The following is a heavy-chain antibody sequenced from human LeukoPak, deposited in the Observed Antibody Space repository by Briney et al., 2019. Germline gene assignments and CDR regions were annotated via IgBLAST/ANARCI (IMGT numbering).Heavy chain of an antibody. J-gene: IGHJ5*02. D-gene: IGHD2-21*01. Sequence: ASVKVSCKTSGYSFTDYYMHWVRQAPGQELEWMGWINPNSGSTSSAQKFQGRVTMTRDTSITTVYMEVSWLTSDDTAIYYCARADRLHGGPYLIGPWGQGTLVTVSS. V-gene: IGHV1-2*02. CDR1: GYSFTDYY. CDR2: INPNSGST. CDR3: ARADRLHGGPYLIGP.